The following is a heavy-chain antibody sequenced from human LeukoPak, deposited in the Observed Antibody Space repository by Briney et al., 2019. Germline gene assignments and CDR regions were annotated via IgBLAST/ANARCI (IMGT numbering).Heavy chain of an antibody. CDR2: INHSGST. D-gene: IGHD2-8*01. J-gene: IGHJ6*03. V-gene: IGHV4-34*01. Sequence: PSETLSLTCAVYGGSFSGYYWSWIRQPPGKGLEWIGEINHSGSTNYNPSLKSRVTISVDTSKNQFSLKLSSVTAADAAVYYCARVSRVSPSYYYYYYMDVWGKGTTVTVSS. CDR1: GGSFSGYY. CDR3: ARVSRVSPSYYYYYYMDV.